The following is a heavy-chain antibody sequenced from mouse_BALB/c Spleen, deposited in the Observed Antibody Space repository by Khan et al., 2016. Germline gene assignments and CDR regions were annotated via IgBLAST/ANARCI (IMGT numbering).Heavy chain of an antibody. CDR1: GYSITSDYA. Sequence: EVQLQESGPGLVKPSQSLSLTCTVTGYSITSDYAWNWIRQFPGNKLEWMGYISYSGSTSYNPSLKSRISITRDTSKNQFLLQLNSVTTEDTATYYCARRAYYGNYEAFDYWGQGTTLTVSS. D-gene: IGHD2-10*01. J-gene: IGHJ2*01. V-gene: IGHV3-2*02. CDR2: ISYSGST. CDR3: ARRAYYGNYEAFDY.